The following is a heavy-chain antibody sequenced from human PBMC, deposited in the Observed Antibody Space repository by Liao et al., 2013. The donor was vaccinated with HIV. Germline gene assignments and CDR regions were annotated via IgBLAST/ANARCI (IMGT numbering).Heavy chain of an antibody. CDR2: IYYSGST. D-gene: IGHD3-22*01. CDR3: AREADHDSSGYYVSDY. Sequence: QVQLQESGPGLVKPSETLSLTCTVSGGSISSYYWSWIRQPPGKGLEWIGYIYYSGSTNYNPSLKSRVTISVDTSKNQFSLKLSSVTAADTAVYYCAREADHDSSGYYVSDYWGQGTLVTVSS. CDR1: GGSISSYY. J-gene: IGHJ4*02. V-gene: IGHV4-59*01.